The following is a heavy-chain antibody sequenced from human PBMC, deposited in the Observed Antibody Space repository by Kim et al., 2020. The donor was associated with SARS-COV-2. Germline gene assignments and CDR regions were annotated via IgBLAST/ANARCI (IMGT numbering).Heavy chain of an antibody. CDR1: GFTFSSYS. CDR3: ARDVILGSYYGYKHFSFDD. D-gene: IGHD1-20*01. J-gene: IGHJ4*02. Sequence: GGSLRLSCAASGFTFSSYSMNWVRQAPGKGLEWVSYISISSSTIYYADSVKGRFTISRDNAKNSLYLQMNRLRDEDTAVYYCARDVILGSYYGYKHFSFDDWGQGTLVTVSS. V-gene: IGHV3-48*02. CDR2: ISISSSTI.